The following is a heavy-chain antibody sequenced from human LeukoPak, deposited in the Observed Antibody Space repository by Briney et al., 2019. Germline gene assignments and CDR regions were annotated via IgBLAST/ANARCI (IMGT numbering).Heavy chain of an antibody. CDR2: ISYDGSNK. J-gene: IGHJ4*02. V-gene: IGHV3-30-3*02. Sequence: GGSLRLSCAASGFTFSSYAMHWVRQAPGKGLEWVAVISYDGSNKYYADSVKGRFTISRDNSKNTLYLEMSSLRAEDTAVYYCAKQTRYDSPAGGRGFDYWGQGTLVTVSS. CDR1: GFTFSSYA. D-gene: IGHD3-22*01. CDR3: AKQTRYDSPAGGRGFDY.